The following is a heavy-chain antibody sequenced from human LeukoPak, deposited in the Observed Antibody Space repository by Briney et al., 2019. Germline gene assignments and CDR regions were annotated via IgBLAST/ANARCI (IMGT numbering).Heavy chain of an antibody. V-gene: IGHV3-33*01. J-gene: IGHJ3*02. D-gene: IGHD3-22*01. Sequence: GGSLRLSCAASGFTFNSYGMHWVRQAPGKGLEWVALIWYDGSNTYYADSVKGRFTISRDNSNNTLYLQMNSLTAEDTAIYYCARDPSSSGYNDAFDIWGQGTMVTVSS. CDR1: GFTFNSYG. CDR2: IWYDGSNT. CDR3: ARDPSSSGYNDAFDI.